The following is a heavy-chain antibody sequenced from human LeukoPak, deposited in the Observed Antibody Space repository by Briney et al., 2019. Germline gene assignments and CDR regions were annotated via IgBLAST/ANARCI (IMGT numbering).Heavy chain of an antibody. CDR3: AREANGYDYFDY. J-gene: IGHJ4*02. CDR1: GFTFSDYY. V-gene: IGHV3-11*05. Sequence: PGGSLRLSCAASGFTFSDYYMSWIRQSPGKGLEWVSYIGSSSSYTNYADAVKGRFTIFRDNAKNSLYLQMNSLRAEGTAVYYCAREANGYDYFDYWGQGTLVTVSS. CDR2: IGSSSSYT. D-gene: IGHD5-12*01.